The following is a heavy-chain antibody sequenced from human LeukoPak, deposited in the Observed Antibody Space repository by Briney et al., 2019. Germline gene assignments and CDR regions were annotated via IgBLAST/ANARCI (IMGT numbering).Heavy chain of an antibody. V-gene: IGHV4-59*12. CDR1: GGSISSYY. CDR2: IYYSGST. CDR3: ARARHHPARRITMGRWFDP. D-gene: IGHD3-10*01. J-gene: IGHJ5*02. Sequence: SETLSLTCTVSGGSISSYYWSWIRQPPGKGLEWIGYIYYSGSTNYNPSLKSRVTISVDTSKNQFSLKLSSVTAADTAVYYCARARHHPARRITMGRWFDPWGQGTLVTVSS.